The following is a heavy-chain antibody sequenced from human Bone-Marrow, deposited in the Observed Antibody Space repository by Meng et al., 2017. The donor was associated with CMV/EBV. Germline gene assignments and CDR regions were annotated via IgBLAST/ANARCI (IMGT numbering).Heavy chain of an antibody. CDR1: GFTFSNAW. D-gene: IGHD3-10*01. CDR2: IKSKTDGGTT. V-gene: IGHV3-15*01. CDR3: TTGKNVLLSFGESETIDY. J-gene: IGHJ4*02. Sequence: GGSLRLSCAASGFTFSNAWMSWVRQAPGKGLEWVGRIKSKTDGGTTDYAAPVKGRFTISRDDSKNTLYLQMNSLKTEDTAVYYCTTGKNVLLSFGESETIDYWGQGTLVTVAS.